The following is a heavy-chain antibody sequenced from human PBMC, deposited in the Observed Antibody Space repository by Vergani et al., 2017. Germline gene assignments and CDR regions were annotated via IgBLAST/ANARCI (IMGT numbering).Heavy chain of an antibody. CDR3: AKANPRVSGYDYLCFYHAMDV. CDR1: GFTFNHYA. J-gene: IGHJ6*02. Sequence: EVQLLESGGALVQPGGSLRLSCAASGFTFNHYAMNWVRQAPGKGLEWVPGISGSGGSTYYAGSVKGRFTISRDSSKKTLYLQMNSLSAGDTAVYYGAKANPRVSGYDYLCFYHAMDVWGQGTTVTFSS. D-gene: IGHD5-12*01. V-gene: IGHV3-23*01. CDR2: ISGSGGST.